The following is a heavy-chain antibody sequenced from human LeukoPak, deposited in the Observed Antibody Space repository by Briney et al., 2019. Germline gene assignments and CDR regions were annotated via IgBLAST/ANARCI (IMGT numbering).Heavy chain of an antibody. CDR3: ASGYSSGSDAFDI. CDR1: GFTFSSYS. CDR2: ISSSSSYI. D-gene: IGHD6-19*01. J-gene: IGHJ3*02. V-gene: IGHV3-21*01. Sequence: PGGSLRLSCAASGFTFSSYSMNWVRQAPGKGLEWASSISSSSSYIYYADSVKGRFTISRDNAKNSLYLQMNSLRAEDTAVYYCASGYSSGSDAFDIWGQGTMVTVSS.